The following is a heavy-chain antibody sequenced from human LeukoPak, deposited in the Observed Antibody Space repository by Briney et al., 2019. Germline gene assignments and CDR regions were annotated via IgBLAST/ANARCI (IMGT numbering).Heavy chain of an antibody. CDR2: ISTYNGNT. CDR1: GYTFTSYG. Sequence: ASVKVSCKASGYTFTSYGISWVRQAPGQGLEWMGWISTYNGNTNYAQNLQGRVTMTTDTSTSTAYMELRSLRSDDTALYYCARDNSRGNGMDVWGQGTTVTVSS. CDR3: ARDNSRGNGMDV. V-gene: IGHV1-18*01. J-gene: IGHJ6*02. D-gene: IGHD4-23*01.